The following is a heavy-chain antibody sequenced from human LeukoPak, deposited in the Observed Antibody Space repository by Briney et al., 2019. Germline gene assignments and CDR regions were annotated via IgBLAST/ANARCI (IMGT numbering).Heavy chain of an antibody. Sequence: GGSLRLSCAASGFTFSMSAMHWVRQAPGKGLQYVSVISGNGVSTSYADSVKGRFTISRDNSKNTVYLQMSSLRAEDTAVYYCVGDGRDGYNRYFHHWGQGTLVTVSS. J-gene: IGHJ1*01. CDR2: ISGNGVST. D-gene: IGHD5-24*01. CDR3: VGDGRDGYNRYFHH. CDR1: GFTFSMSA. V-gene: IGHV3-64D*06.